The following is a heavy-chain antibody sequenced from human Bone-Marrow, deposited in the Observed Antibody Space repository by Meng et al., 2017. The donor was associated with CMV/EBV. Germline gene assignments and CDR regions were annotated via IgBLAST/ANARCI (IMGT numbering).Heavy chain of an antibody. CDR3: ARSPRRYYCSSTSCYSDYYYGMDV. V-gene: IGHV1-2*02. CDR2: LNPNTGGT. D-gene: IGHD2-2*01. CDR1: GYTFTGYY. Sequence: ASVKVSCKASGYTFTGYYMHWVRQAPGQGLEWMGWLNPNTGGTIYAQKFQGRVTMTRDTSINTAYIDLSGLRSDDTALYYCARSPRRYYCSSTSCYSDYYYGMDVWGQGTTVTVSS. J-gene: IGHJ6*02.